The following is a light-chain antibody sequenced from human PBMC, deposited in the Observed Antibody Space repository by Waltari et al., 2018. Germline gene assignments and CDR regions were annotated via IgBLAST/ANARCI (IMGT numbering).Light chain of an antibody. CDR2: KAS. Sequence: DIQLTQSPAALSASVGDRVTITCRASQSIMTWLAWSQQKPGKAPKLLISKASSVQSGIPARFSGSASETEFNLTITSLHPDDFATYYGKHYNSYPWTFGQGTTVEIK. CDR3: KHYNSYPWT. CDR1: QSIMTW. J-gene: IGKJ1*01. V-gene: IGKV1-5*03.